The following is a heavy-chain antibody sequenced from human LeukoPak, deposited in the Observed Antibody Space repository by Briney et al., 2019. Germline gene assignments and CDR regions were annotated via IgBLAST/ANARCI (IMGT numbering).Heavy chain of an antibody. CDR2: ISGSGSGGST. V-gene: IGHV3-23*01. J-gene: IGHJ4*02. CDR1: GFIFSSYG. Sequence: GGSLRLSCAASGFIFSSYGMTWVRQAPGKGLEWVSAISGSGSGGSTYYADSVKGRFTISRDNSKNTLYLHMNSLRAEDTAVYYCARGARRGDDYGGFFDYWGQGTLVTVSS. CDR3: ARGARRGDDYGGFFDY. D-gene: IGHD4-23*01.